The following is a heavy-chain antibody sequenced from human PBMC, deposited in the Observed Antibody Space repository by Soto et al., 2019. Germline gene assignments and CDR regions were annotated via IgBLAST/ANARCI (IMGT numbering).Heavy chain of an antibody. CDR2: ISAYTDTP. Sequence: QVQLVQSGAEVKKPGASVKVSCRASGSTFTNFGVTWVRRAPGQGLEWMGWISAYTDTPNYAQTFQGRVTMTIDTSTSTAYMDLRSLTSDDTAVYYCARVIPGVEAWFDPWGQGTLVTVSS. D-gene: IGHD2-2*01. J-gene: IGHJ5*02. V-gene: IGHV1-18*01. CDR1: GSTFTNFG. CDR3: ARVIPGVEAWFDP.